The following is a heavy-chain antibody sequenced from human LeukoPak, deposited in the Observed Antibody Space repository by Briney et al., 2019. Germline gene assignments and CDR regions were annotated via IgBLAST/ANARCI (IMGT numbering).Heavy chain of an antibody. Sequence: SETLSLTCAVYGGSFSGYYWRWIRQPPGKGLEWIGEINHSGSTNYNPSLKSRVNISVDTSKNQFSLKLSSVTAADTAVYYCASTDYYDSSGYYTWGQGTLVTVSS. J-gene: IGHJ5*02. D-gene: IGHD3-22*01. CDR2: INHSGST. V-gene: IGHV4-34*01. CDR3: ASTDYYDSSGYYT. CDR1: GGSFSGYY.